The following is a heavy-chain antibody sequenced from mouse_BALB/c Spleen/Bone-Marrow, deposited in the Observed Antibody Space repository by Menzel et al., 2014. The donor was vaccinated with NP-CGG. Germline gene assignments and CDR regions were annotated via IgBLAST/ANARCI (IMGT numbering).Heavy chain of an antibody. V-gene: IGHV1S22*01. CDR3: TPRLRY. CDR2: IYPGSGST. CDR1: GYTFTSYW. J-gene: IGHJ2*01. D-gene: IGHD1-2*01. Sequence: LQQPGSELVRPGASVKLSCKASGYTFTSYWMHWVKQRPGQGLEWIGNIYPGSGSTNCDEKFKSKATLTVDTSSSTAYMQLSSLTSEDSAVYYCTPRLRYWGQGTTLTVSS.